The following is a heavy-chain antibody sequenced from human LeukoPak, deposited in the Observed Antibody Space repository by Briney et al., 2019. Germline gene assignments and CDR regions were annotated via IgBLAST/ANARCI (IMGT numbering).Heavy chain of an antibody. CDR2: IRYDGSNK. CDR1: GFTFSSYG. J-gene: IGHJ3*02. Sequence: GGSLRLSCAASGFTFSSYGMHWVRQAPGKGLEWVAFIRYDGSNKYYADSVKGRFTISRDNSKNTLYLQMNSLRAEDTAVYYCAKDEGYCSGGSCYVHERLQSRRWGAFDIWGQGTMVTVSS. CDR3: AKDEGYCSGGSCYVHERLQSRRWGAFDI. D-gene: IGHD2-15*01. V-gene: IGHV3-30*02.